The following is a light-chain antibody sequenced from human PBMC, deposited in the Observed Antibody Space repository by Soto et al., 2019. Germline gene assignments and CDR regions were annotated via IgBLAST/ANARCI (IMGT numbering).Light chain of an antibody. Sequence: DILLTQSPATLSLSPGERATLSCRASQSFSGYLAWYQQKPGQAPRLLIYDASKRATGIPARFSGRGSGTDFTLTISSLEPEDFAVYYCQQRSNWPPVITFGQGTRLEFK. J-gene: IGKJ5*01. CDR1: QSFSGY. V-gene: IGKV3-11*01. CDR2: DAS. CDR3: QQRSNWPPVIT.